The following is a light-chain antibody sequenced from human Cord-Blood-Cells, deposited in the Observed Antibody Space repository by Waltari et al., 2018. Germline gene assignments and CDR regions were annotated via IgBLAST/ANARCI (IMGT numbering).Light chain of an antibody. J-gene: IGKJ1*01. CDR3: QQYGSSPTCT. V-gene: IGKV3-20*01. CDR2: GAS. Sequence: EIVLTQSPGTLSLSPGERATLSCRASQSVSSSYLAWYQQKPGQAPRLLIYGASSRATGIPDRVSGSGSGTDFTLTISRLEPEDFAVYYCQQYGSSPTCTFGQGTKVEIK. CDR1: QSVSSSY.